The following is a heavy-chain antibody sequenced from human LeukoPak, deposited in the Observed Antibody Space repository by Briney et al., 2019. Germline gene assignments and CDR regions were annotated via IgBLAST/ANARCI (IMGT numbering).Heavy chain of an antibody. D-gene: IGHD5-12*01. V-gene: IGHV1-2*02. Sequence: ASVKVSCKASGYTFTSYGIIWVRQAPGQGLEWMGWINPNSGGTNYAQKFQGRVTMTRDTSISTAYMELSRLRSDDTAVYYCARDPSLWLSSSGIDYWGQGTLVTVSS. J-gene: IGHJ4*02. CDR2: INPNSGGT. CDR1: GYTFTSYG. CDR3: ARDPSLWLSSSGIDY.